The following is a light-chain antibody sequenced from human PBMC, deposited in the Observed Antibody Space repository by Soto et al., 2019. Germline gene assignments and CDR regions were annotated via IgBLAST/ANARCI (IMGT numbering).Light chain of an antibody. V-gene: IGKV1-17*01. Sequence: DVQMTQSPSSLSASVGDIVTITCRASQDIRFNLGWFQQKPGEGPKRLIYSSSDLQSGVPSRFSANSSGTEFTLISNGLQPEDSASYFCLQHNTYPWTFGLGTKV. CDR2: SSS. J-gene: IGKJ1*01. CDR3: LQHNTYPWT. CDR1: QDIRFN.